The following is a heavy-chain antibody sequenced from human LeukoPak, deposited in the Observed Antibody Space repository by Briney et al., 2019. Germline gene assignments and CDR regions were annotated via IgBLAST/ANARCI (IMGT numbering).Heavy chain of an antibody. D-gene: IGHD1-1*01. Sequence: GGSLRLSCAASGLTLSDHHMNWIRQAPGKGLEWLSYISSSGSGSIKYYADSVKGRFTISRDNAKNSLFLEMNSLRAEDTAVYSCARDFPNWSLDHWGQGPLVTVSS. V-gene: IGHV3-11*01. J-gene: IGHJ4*02. CDR1: GLTLSDHH. CDR2: ISSSGSGSIK. CDR3: ARDFPNWSLDH.